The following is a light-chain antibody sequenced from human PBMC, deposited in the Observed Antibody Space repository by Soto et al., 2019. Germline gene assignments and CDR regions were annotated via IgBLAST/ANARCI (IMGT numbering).Light chain of an antibody. J-gene: IGKJ1*01. CDR1: QSVSSGY. CDR3: QQYGTSPWT. V-gene: IGKV3-20*01. Sequence: DIVLTQSPGTLYLSPGERATLSCRASQSVSSGYLAWYQQRPGQASRLLIYGASTRATGIPDRFSGSGSGTDFTLTISRLEPEDFAVYYCQQYGTSPWTFGQGTKVDIK. CDR2: GAS.